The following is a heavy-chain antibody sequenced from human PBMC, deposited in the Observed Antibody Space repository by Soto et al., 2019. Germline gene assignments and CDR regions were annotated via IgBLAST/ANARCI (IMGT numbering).Heavy chain of an antibody. CDR1: GYSISSGYY. CDR3: ARSRIVVVNPFDY. D-gene: IGHD3-22*01. J-gene: IGHJ4*02. V-gene: IGHV4-38-2*01. CDR2: IYHSGST. Sequence: PSETLSLTCAVSGYSISSGYYWGWIRQPPGRGLGWVGSIYHSGSTYYNPSRKSRVTISVDTSKNQFSLKLSSVTAADTAVYYCARSRIVVVNPFDYWGQGTLVTVSS.